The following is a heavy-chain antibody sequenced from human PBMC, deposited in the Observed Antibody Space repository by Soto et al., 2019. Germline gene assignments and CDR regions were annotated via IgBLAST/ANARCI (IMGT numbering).Heavy chain of an antibody. Sequence: VQLVESGGGVVQPGTTLRLSCAASGFTFSSHAMHWARQAPGKGLEWVAVISYDGSSKNHADSVKGRFTISRDNSMNTLDLHMDSLRPEDTAVYYCVGEVGVCSFGNWGQGTLVTVSS. CDR3: VGEVGVCSFGN. CDR1: GFTFSSHA. V-gene: IGHV3-30*04. CDR2: ISYDGSSK. D-gene: IGHD2-15*01. J-gene: IGHJ4*02.